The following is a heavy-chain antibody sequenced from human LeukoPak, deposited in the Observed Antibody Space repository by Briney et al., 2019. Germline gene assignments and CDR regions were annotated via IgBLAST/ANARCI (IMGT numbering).Heavy chain of an antibody. Sequence: GGSLRLSCAASGFTFSSYGMHWVRQAPGKGLEWVAFLRYDGSNKYYADSVKGRFTISRDNSKNTLYLQMNSLRAEDTAVYYCAKDRAKGSSSSACNYWGQGTLVTVSS. CDR1: GFTFSSYG. D-gene: IGHD6-6*01. J-gene: IGHJ4*02. CDR3: AKDRAKGSSSSACNY. V-gene: IGHV3-30*02. CDR2: LRYDGSNK.